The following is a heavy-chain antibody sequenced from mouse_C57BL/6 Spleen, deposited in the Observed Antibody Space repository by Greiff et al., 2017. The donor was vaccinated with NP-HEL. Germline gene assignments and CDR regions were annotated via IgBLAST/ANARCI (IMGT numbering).Heavy chain of an antibody. V-gene: IGHV3-6*01. J-gene: IGHJ2*01. CDR1: GYSITSGYY. D-gene: IGHD4-1*01. CDR2: ISYDGSN. CDR3: ARETGHYFDY. Sequence: ESGPGLVKPSQSLSLTCSVTGYSITSGYYWNWIRQFPGNKLEWMGYISYDGSNNYNPSLKNRISITRDTSKNQFFLKLNSVTTEDTATYYCARETGHYFDYWGQGTTLTVSS.